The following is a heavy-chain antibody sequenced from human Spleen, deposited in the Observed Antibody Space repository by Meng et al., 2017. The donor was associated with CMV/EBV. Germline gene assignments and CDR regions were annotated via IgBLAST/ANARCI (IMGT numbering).Heavy chain of an antibody. D-gene: IGHD3-22*01. V-gene: IGHV4-39*01. CDR1: SGFTVSNNY. J-gene: IGHJ4*02. CDR2: IYYSGST. CDR3: ARPRIGGYFDY. Sequence: GSLRLSCVASGFTVSNNYLSWVRQPPGKGLEWIGSIYYSGSTYYNPSLKSRVTISVDTSKNQFSLKLSSVTAADTAVYYCARPRIGGYFDYWGQGTLVTVSS.